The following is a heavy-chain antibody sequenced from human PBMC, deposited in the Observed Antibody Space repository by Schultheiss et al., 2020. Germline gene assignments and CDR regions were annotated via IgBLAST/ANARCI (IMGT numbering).Heavy chain of an antibody. D-gene: IGHD4-17*01. CDR2: IYHSGST. V-gene: IGHV4-30-2*05. CDR1: GGSFSGYY. CDR3: ARAVTTDFDY. Sequence: SATLSLTCAVYGGSFSGYYWSWIRQPPGKGLEWIGYIYHSGSTYYNPSLKSRVTISVDTSKNQFSLKLSSVTAADTAVYYCARAVTTDFDYWGQGTLVTVSS. J-gene: IGHJ4*02.